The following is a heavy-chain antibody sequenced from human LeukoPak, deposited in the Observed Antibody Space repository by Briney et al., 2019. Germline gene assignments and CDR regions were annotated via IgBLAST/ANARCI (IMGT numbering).Heavy chain of an antibody. V-gene: IGHV4-4*02. J-gene: IGHJ3*02. CDR1: GGSISSSNW. CDR2: IYHSGST. D-gene: IGHD2-21*02. CDR3: ARRRVTAIPLNAFDI. Sequence: PSGTLSLTCAVSGGSISSSNWWSWVRQPPGKGLEWIEEIYHSGSTNYNPSLKSRVTISVDKSKNQFSLKLSSVTAADTAVYYCARRRVTAIPLNAFDIWGQGTMVTVSS.